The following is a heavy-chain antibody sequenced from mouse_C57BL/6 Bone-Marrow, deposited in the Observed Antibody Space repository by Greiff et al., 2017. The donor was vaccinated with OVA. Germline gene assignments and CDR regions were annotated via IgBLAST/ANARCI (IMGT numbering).Heavy chain of an antibody. CDR2: IYPRSGNT. CDR1: GYTFTSYG. CDR3: ARGGKLASWFAY. D-gene: IGHD4-1*01. Sequence: QVQLQQSGAELARPGASVKLSCKASGYTFTSYGISWVKQRTGQGLEWIGEIYPRSGNTYYNEKFKGKATLTADKSSSTAYMELRSLTSEDSAVYFCARGGKLASWFAYWGQGTLVTVSA. J-gene: IGHJ3*01. V-gene: IGHV1-81*01.